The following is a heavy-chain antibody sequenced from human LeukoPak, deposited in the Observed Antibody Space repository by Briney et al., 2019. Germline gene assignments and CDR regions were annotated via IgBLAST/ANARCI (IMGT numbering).Heavy chain of an antibody. J-gene: IGHJ4*02. CDR3: ARVGYYYDSSGYYYDQYYFDY. D-gene: IGHD3-22*01. CDR1: GGTFSSYA. CDR2: IIPILGIA. V-gene: IGHV1-69*04. Sequence: ASVKVSCKASGGTFSSYAISWVRQAPGQGLEWMGRIIPILGIANYAQKFQGRVTITADKSTSTAYMELSSLRSDDTAVYYCARVGYYYDSSGYYYDQYYFDYWGQGTLVTVSS.